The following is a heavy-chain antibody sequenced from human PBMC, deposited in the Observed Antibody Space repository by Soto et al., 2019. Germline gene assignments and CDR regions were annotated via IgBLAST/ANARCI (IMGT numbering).Heavy chain of an antibody. V-gene: IGHV1-2*02. CDR2: INPDSGGT. CDR1: GYSFTGYY. D-gene: IGHD4-17*01. CDR3: ARENGKYGFYYGMDV. Sequence: QVQLVQSGAEVKKPGASVKVSCKASGYSFTGYYIHWVRQAPGQGLECMGWINPDSGGTNYAQNFQGRVTMTRDTSISTAYMELSRLRSDDTAVYYCARENGKYGFYYGMDVWGQWTTVTVSS. J-gene: IGHJ6*02.